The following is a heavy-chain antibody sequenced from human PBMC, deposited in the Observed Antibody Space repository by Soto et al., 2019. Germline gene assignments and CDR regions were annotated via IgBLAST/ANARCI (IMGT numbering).Heavy chain of an antibody. V-gene: IGHV3-21*01. D-gene: IGHD6-13*01. CDR2: ISSSSSYI. Sequence: KPGGALRLSCADSGFTFSGYIMNWVRQSPGKGLEWVSSISSSSSYIYYADSVKGRFTISRDNAKNSLYLQMNSLRAEDTAVYYCARDALGRAAAAPGWFDPWGQGTLVTVSS. J-gene: IGHJ5*02. CDR3: ARDALGRAAAAPGWFDP. CDR1: GFTFSGYI.